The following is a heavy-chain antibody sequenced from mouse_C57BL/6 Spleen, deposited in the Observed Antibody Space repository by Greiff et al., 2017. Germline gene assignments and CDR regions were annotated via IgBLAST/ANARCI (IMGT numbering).Heavy chain of an antibody. CDR3: AILGSVYRYFDV. CDR1: GYTFTDYY. D-gene: IGHD1-1*01. Sequence: EVQLQQSGPVLVKPGASVKMSCKASGYTFTDYYMNWVKQSHGKSLEWIGVINPYNGGTSYNQKFKGKATLTVDKSSSAAYMELNSLTSEDSAVYDCAILGSVYRYFDVWGTGTTVTVSS. V-gene: IGHV1-19*01. CDR2: INPYNGGT. J-gene: IGHJ1*03.